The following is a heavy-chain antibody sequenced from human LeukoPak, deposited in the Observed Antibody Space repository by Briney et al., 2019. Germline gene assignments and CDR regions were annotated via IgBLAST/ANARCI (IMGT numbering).Heavy chain of an antibody. CDR3: PRDRGYSYGHPLDY. CDR2: IWNDGSNK. Sequence: PGGSLRLSCAASGFTFSDYTMHWVRQTPGNGLEWVALIWNDGSNKYYADSVKGRFTISRDNSKNTLYLQMNSLKAEDTALYYCPRDRGYSYGHPLDYWGQGTLVTVSS. CDR1: GFTFSDYT. V-gene: IGHV3-33*01. D-gene: IGHD5-18*01. J-gene: IGHJ4*02.